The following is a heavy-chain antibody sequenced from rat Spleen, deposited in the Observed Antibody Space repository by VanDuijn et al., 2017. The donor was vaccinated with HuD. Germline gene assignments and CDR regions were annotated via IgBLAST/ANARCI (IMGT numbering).Heavy chain of an antibody. Sequence: EVQLQESGPGLVKPSQSLSLTCSVTGYSITSSYKWNWIRKFPGNKMEWIGHISYSGSTSYNPSLKSRISITRDTSKNQFFLQLNSVTTEDTATYYCASYPTRVSHYFDYWGQGVMVTVSS. CDR2: ISYSGST. V-gene: IGHV3-1*01. D-gene: IGHD1-4*01. CDR1: GYSITSSY. J-gene: IGHJ2*01. CDR3: ASYPTRVSHYFDY.